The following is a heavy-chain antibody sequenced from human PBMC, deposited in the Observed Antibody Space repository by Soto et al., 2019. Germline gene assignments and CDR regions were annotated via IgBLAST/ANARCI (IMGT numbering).Heavy chain of an antibody. V-gene: IGHV3-23*01. J-gene: IGHJ4*02. CDR2: INYSGVST. CDR1: GFVFGRND. D-gene: IGHD1-26*01. Sequence: GGSLRLSCAASGFVFGRNDMNWVRQRPGKWLEWVSNINYSGVSTYYSDAVKGRFTISRDNSRNILHLEMNSLTVDDTAVYYCVSDPNWEWGYWGQGTPVTVS. CDR3: VSDPNWEWGY.